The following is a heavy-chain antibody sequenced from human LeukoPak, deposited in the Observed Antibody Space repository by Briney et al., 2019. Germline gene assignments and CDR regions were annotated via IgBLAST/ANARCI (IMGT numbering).Heavy chain of an antibody. CDR3: VKRRSDSSSWYGAHYYDY. CDR1: GFTFSSYA. Sequence: GGSLRLSCSASGFTFSSYAMHWVRQAPGKGLEYVSAISSNGGSTYYADSVKGRFTISRDNSKNTLYLQMSSRRAEDTAVYYCVKRRSDSSSWYGAHYYDYWGQGTLVTVSS. J-gene: IGHJ4*02. D-gene: IGHD6-13*01. V-gene: IGHV3-64D*06. CDR2: ISSNGGST.